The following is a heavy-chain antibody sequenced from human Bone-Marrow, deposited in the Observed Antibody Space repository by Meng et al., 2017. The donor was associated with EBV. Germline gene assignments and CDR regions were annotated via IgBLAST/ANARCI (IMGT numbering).Heavy chain of an antibody. J-gene: IGHJ5*02. CDR2: INHSGST. CDR1: GGSFSGYY. V-gene: IGHV4-34*01. CDR3: ARGFSSMVRGVKPNNWFDP. Sequence: LHRWGEVFWKPSVTLSLPCAVYGGSFSGYYWRWIRQPPGKGLEWIGEINHSGSTNYNPSLKSRVTISVDTSKNQFSLKLSSVTAADTAVYYCARGFSSMVRGVKPNNWFDPWGQGTLVTVSS. D-gene: IGHD3-10*01.